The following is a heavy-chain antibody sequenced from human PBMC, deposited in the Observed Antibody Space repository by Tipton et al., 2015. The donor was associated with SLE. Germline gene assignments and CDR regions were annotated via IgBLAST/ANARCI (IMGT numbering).Heavy chain of an antibody. CDR2: ISAYNGNT. V-gene: IGHV1-18*01. CDR3: ARDRPPWYPGGLDI. J-gene: IGHJ3*02. Sequence: PGASVKVSCKSSGYTFTSYGISWVRQAPGQGLEWMGWISAYNGNTNYAQKLQGRVTMTTDTSTSTAYMELRSLRSDDTAVYYCARDRPPWYPGGLDIWGQGTMVTVSS. CDR1: GYTFTSYG. D-gene: IGHD2-15*01.